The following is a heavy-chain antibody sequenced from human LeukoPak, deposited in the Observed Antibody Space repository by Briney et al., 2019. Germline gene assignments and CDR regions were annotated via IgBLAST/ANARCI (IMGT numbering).Heavy chain of an antibody. Sequence: HSGGSLRLSCAASGFTFSSYAMSWVRQAPGKGLEWVSVISGSGGSTYYADSVKGRFTISRDNAKNSLYLQMNSLRAEDTAVYYCARGGSKQQLVGYWGQGTLVTVSS. CDR1: GFTFSSYA. CDR3: ARGGSKQQLVGY. V-gene: IGHV3-23*01. CDR2: ISGSGGST. J-gene: IGHJ4*02. D-gene: IGHD6-13*01.